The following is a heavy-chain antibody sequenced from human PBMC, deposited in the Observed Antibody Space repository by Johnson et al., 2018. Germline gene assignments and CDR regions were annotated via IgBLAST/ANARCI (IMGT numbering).Heavy chain of an antibody. CDR2: ISHDGSNK. V-gene: IGHV3-30-3*01. CDR1: GFTFSSYA. D-gene: IGHD3-10*01. J-gene: IGHJ3*02. CDR3: AKDLELLWFGELLAAFDI. Sequence: VQLVQSGGGVVQPGRSLRLSCAASGFTFSSYAMYWVRQAPGKGLAWVALISHDGSNKYYADSVKGRFTISRDNSKNTLYLQMNSLRAEDTAVYYCAKDLELLWFGELLAAFDIWGQGTMVTVSS.